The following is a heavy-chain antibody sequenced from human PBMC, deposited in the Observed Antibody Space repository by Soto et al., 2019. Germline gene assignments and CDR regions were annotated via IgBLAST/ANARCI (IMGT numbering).Heavy chain of an antibody. J-gene: IGHJ4*02. CDR2: IYYSGST. D-gene: IGHD3-22*01. V-gene: IGHV4-39*01. Sequence: NPSETLSLTCTVSGGSISSSSYYWGWIRQPPGKGLEWIGSIYYSGSTYYNPSLKSRVTISVDTSKNQFSLKLSSVTAADTAVYYCARHAYYYDSSAYYFFDYWGQGTLVTVSS. CDR1: GGSISSSSYY. CDR3: ARHAYYYDSSAYYFFDY.